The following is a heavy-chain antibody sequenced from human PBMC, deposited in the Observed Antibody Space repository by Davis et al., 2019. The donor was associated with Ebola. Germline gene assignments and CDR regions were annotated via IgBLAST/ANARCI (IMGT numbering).Heavy chain of an antibody. D-gene: IGHD2-2*01. CDR2: INPNSGGT. CDR3: ATGYCSSTSCHYYYYGMDV. V-gene: IGHV1-2*04. CDR1: GYTFTGYY. Sequence: AASVKVSCKASGYTFTGYYMHWVRQAPGQGLEWMGWINPNSGGTNYAQKFQGWVTMTRDTSISTAYMELSRLRSDDTAVYYCATGYCSSTSCHYYYYGMDVWGQGTTVTVSS. J-gene: IGHJ6*02.